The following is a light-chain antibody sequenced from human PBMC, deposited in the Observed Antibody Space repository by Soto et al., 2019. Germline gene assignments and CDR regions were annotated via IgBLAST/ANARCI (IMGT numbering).Light chain of an antibody. CDR1: ERIYSAY. CDR3: QQYSSSPIT. Sequence: EVVLTQSPGTLSLSRGERATLSCRASERIYSAYLAWYQQKPGQAPRLLIYGASSRATGIPDRFSGGGSGTDFSLTISRLDPEDFAVYYCQQYSSSPITFGQGTRLENK. J-gene: IGKJ5*01. V-gene: IGKV3-20*01. CDR2: GAS.